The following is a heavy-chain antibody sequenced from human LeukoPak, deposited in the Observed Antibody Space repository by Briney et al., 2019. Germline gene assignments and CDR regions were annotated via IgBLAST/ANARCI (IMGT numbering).Heavy chain of an antibody. J-gene: IGHJ4*02. CDR3: ARVTIQLWYNDY. V-gene: IGHV1-18*01. D-gene: IGHD5-18*01. CDR1: GYTFTSYG. CDR2: ISAYNSNT. Sequence: ASVKVSCKASGYTFTSYGISWVRQAPGQGLEWMGWISAYNSNTNYAQKLQGRVTMTTDTSTSTAYMELRSLRSDDTAVYYCARVTIQLWYNDYWGQGTLVTASS.